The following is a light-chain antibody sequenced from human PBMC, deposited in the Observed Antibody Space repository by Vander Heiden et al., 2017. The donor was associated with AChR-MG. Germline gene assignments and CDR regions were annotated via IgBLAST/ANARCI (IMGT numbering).Light chain of an antibody. V-gene: IGLV2-8*01. CDR1: SSNVGGYNY. CDR2: EVS. Sequence: QSALTQPPPASGPPGQSVIISCSATSSNVGGYNYVSWYQHHPGKAPNLMIYEVSRRPSGVPDRFSGSKSGNTASLTVSGLQAEDEADYYCSSYAGSNNFVVFGGGTKLTVL. J-gene: IGLJ2*01. CDR3: SSYAGSNNFVV.